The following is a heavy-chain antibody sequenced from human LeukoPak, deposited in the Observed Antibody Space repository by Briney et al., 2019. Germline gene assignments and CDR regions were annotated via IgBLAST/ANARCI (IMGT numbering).Heavy chain of an antibody. CDR1: GFTFSSYS. CDR2: ISSCSSYI. CDR3: ARDRQVGYCSSTSCSYYYYYGMDV. J-gene: IGHJ6*02. D-gene: IGHD2-2*01. Sequence: GGSLTLSCAASGFTFSSYSMNWVRQAPGKGLAWVSSISSCSSYIYYADSVQGRFTISRDNAKNSLYLQMNSLRAEDTAVYYCARDRQVGYCSSTSCSYYYYYGMDVWGQGTTVTVSS. V-gene: IGHV3-21*01.